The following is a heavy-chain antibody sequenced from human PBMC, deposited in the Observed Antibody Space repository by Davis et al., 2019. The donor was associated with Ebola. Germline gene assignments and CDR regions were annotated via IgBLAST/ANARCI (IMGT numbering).Heavy chain of an antibody. D-gene: IGHD3-16*02. CDR3: ARDSPPYDYVWGSYRPYYYYGMDV. J-gene: IGHJ6*02. CDR2: IYSGGST. V-gene: IGHV3-66*01. Sequence: PGGSLRLSCAASGFTVSSNYMSWVRQAPGKGLEWVSVIYSGGSTYYADSVKGRFTISRDNSKNTLYLQMNSLRAEDTAVYYCARDSPPYDYVWGSYRPYYYYGMDVWGQGTTVTVSS. CDR1: GFTVSSNY.